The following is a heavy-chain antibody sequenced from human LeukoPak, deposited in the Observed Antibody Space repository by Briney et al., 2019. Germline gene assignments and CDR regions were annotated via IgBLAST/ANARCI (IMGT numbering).Heavy chain of an antibody. Sequence: SETLSLTCAVYGGSFSGYYWSWIRQPPGKGLEWIGEINHSGSTNYNPSLKSRVTISVATSKNQIPLKLSSVTAADTAVYYCARARGVVSDDNWFDPWGGGILVTVSS. CDR2: INHSGST. D-gene: IGHD2-21*01. V-gene: IGHV4-34*01. CDR3: ARARGVVSDDNWFDP. CDR1: GGSFSGYY. J-gene: IGHJ5*02.